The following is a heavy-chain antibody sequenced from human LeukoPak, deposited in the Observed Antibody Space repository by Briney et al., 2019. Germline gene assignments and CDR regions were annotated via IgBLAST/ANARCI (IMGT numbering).Heavy chain of an antibody. CDR1: GFIFSSYA. V-gene: IGHV3-30-3*01. D-gene: IGHD2-15*01. Sequence: GGSLRLSCAASGFIFSSYAMHWVRQAPGKGLEWVAVISYDGSNKYYADSVKGRFTISRDNSKNTLYLQMNSLRAEDTAVYYCARDLYPNYCSGGSCYSDYYYYYGMDVWGQGTTVTVSS. CDR2: ISYDGSNK. CDR3: ARDLYPNYCSGGSCYSDYYYYYGMDV. J-gene: IGHJ6*02.